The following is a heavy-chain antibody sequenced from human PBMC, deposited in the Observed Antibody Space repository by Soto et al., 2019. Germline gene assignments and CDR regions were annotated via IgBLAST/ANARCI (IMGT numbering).Heavy chain of an antibody. Sequence: EVQLVESGGGLVQPGGSLRLSCAASGFTFSSYSMNWVRQAPGKGLEWVSYNSSSSSTMYYADSVKGRFTISRDNAKNSLYLQMNSLRDEDTAVYYCAREILSRGAGWFDPWGQGTLVTVSS. J-gene: IGHJ5*02. CDR1: GFTFSSYS. CDR3: AREILSRGAGWFDP. CDR2: NSSSSSTM. V-gene: IGHV3-48*02. D-gene: IGHD3-10*01.